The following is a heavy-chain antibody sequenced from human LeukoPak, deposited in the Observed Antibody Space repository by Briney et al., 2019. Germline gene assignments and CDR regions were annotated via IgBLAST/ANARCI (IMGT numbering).Heavy chain of an antibody. CDR2: IYSGGST. CDR1: GFTVSSNY. D-gene: IGHD2-15*01. J-gene: IGHJ4*02. V-gene: IGHV3-66*02. CDR3: AREYCSGGSCYLDY. Sequence: GALRLSCAASGFTVSSNYMSWVRQAPGKGLEWVSVIYSGGSTYYADSVKGRFTISRANSKNTLYLQMNSLRAEDTAVYYCAREYCSGGSCYLDYWGQGTLVTVSS.